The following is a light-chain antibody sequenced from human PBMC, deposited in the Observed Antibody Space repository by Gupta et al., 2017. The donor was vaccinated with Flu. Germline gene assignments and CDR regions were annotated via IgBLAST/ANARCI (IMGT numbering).Light chain of an antibody. V-gene: IGKV1-5*03. CDR1: QSVSSL. CDR2: KAS. J-gene: IGKJ4*01. Sequence: GDRVTITCRASQSVSSLVAWYQQKPGKAPKLLIYKASSLESGVPSRFSGSESGTEFTLTISSLQPVDSATYYCQQYDRFPLNFGGGTKVDIK. CDR3: QQYDRFPLN.